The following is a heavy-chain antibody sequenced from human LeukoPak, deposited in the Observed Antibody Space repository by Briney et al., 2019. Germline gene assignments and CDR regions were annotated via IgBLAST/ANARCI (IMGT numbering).Heavy chain of an antibody. CDR1: GFTFSSYE. CDR2: ISSSGSTI. J-gene: IGHJ6*02. Sequence: GGSLRLSCAASGFTFSSYEMNWVRQAPGKGLEWVSYISSSGSTIYYADSVKGRFTISRDNAKNLLYLQMNSLRAEDTAVYYCARGSTRVWYYGMDVWGQGTTVTVSS. D-gene: IGHD2-2*01. V-gene: IGHV3-48*03. CDR3: ARGSTRVWYYGMDV.